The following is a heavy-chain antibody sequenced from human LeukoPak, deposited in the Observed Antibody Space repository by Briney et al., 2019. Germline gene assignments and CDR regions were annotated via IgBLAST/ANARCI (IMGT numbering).Heavy chain of an antibody. CDR2: INPSGGST. CDR3: AYWNYRLDYFDY. V-gene: IGHV1-46*01. CDR1: GYTFTGYY. D-gene: IGHD1-7*01. J-gene: IGHJ4*02. Sequence: ASVKVSCKASGYTFTGYYMHWVRQAPGQGLEWMGIINPSGGSTSYAQKFQGRVTMTRDMSTSTVYVELSSLRSEDTAVYYCAYWNYRLDYFDYWGQGSLVTVSS.